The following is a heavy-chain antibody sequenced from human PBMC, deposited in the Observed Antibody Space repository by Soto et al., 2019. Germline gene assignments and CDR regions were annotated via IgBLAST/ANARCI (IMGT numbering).Heavy chain of an antibody. CDR3: TRDTFGDEDY. D-gene: IGHD4-17*01. J-gene: IGHJ4*02. CDR2: INPESTTI. CDR1: GFTFSKFW. Sequence: EVQMMESGGGLVQPGGSLRLSCTASGFTFSKFWMHWVRQVPGKGLVWVSRINPESTTINYAAAVEGRFTISRDNAQNTLYLQMSSLIVEDSAVYYCTRDTFGDEDYWGQGIPVTVSS. V-gene: IGHV3-74*01.